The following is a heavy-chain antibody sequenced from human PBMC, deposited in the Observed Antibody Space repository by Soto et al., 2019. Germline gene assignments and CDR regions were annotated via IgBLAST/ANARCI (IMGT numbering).Heavy chain of an antibody. V-gene: IGHV3-66*01. Sequence: PGGSLRLSCAASGFTVSSNYMSWVRQAPGKGLDWVSVIYSGGSTYYADSVKGRFTISRDNSKNTLYLQMNSLRAEDTAVYYCARVNSVLWGARGYFDLWGRGTLVTVSS. CDR1: GFTVSSNY. CDR2: IYSGGST. J-gene: IGHJ2*01. CDR3: ARVNSVLWGARGYFDL. D-gene: IGHD2-8*02.